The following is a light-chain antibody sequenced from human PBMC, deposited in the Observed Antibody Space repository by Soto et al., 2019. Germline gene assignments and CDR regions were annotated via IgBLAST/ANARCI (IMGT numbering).Light chain of an antibody. CDR2: GAS. J-gene: IGKJ5*01. Sequence: EIVLTQSPATLSLSPGERATLSCRAGQSVSSNYLAWYQQKPGQAPRLLIYGASSRATGIPVRFSGSGSGTEFTLTISSLQSEDFAVYYCQQYNNWPLTFGQGTRLEI. V-gene: IGKV3-15*01. CDR3: QQYNNWPLT. CDR1: QSVSSN.